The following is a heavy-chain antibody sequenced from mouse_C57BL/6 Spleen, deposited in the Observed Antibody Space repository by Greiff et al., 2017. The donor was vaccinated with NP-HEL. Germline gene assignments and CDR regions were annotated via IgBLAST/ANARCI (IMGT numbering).Heavy chain of an antibody. D-gene: IGHD2-4*01. CDR2: IWRGGST. Sequence: QVQLKESGPGLVQPSQSLSITCTVSGFSLTSYGVHWVRQSPGKGLEWLGVIWRGGSTDYNAAFMSRLSITKDNSKSQVFYKMNSLQADDTAIYYSAKNGMDDYAWFAYWGQGTLVTVSA. J-gene: IGHJ3*01. CDR1: GFSLTSYG. CDR3: AKNGMDDYAWFAY. V-gene: IGHV2-5*01.